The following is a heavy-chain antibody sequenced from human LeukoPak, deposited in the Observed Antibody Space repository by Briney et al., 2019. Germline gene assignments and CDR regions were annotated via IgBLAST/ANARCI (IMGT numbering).Heavy chain of an antibody. D-gene: IGHD6-13*01. CDR2: ISWNSGSI. CDR1: GFTFDDYA. J-gene: IGHJ4*02. V-gene: IGHV3-9*01. CDR3: ARVKSWYPDY. Sequence: GGSLRLSCAASGFTFDDYAMHWVRQAPGKGLGWVSGISWNSGSIGYADSVKGRFTISRDNAKNSLYLQMNSLRAEDTAVYYCARVKSWYPDYWGQGTLVTVSS.